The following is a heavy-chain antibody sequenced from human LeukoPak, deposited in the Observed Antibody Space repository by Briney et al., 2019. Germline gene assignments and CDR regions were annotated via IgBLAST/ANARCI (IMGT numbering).Heavy chain of an antibody. V-gene: IGHV3-23*01. CDR3: ARVLREFFGSGTYVKSLDY. J-gene: IGHJ4*02. CDR1: GFTFSSYA. CDR2: VSGNGDYT. Sequence: GGSLRLSCAASGFTFSSYAMSWVRQAPGKGLEWVSGVSGNGDYTYYADSVKGRFTISRDNSKNTLYLQMNNLRAEDTAVYYCARVLREFFGSGTYVKSLDYWGQGTLVTVSS. D-gene: IGHD3-10*01.